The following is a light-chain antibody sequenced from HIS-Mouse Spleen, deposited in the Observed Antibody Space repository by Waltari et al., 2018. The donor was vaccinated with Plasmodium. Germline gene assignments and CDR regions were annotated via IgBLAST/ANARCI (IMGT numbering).Light chain of an antibody. V-gene: IGLV3-27*01. CDR1: VLAKKY. Sequence: SYELPQPSSVSVSPGQTARITCSGDVLAKKYARWFQQKPGQAPVLVIYKASERPSGIPERFSGSSSGTTVTLTISGAQVEDEADYYCYSAADNNRVFGGGTKLTVL. J-gene: IGLJ3*02. CDR3: YSAADNNRV. CDR2: KAS.